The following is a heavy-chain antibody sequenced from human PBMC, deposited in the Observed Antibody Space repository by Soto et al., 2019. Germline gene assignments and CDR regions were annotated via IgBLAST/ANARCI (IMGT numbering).Heavy chain of an antibody. Sequence: EVQLVESGGGLVQPGNSLQLSCAASGFIFSDSVIHWVRQAPGKGLEWVGRIRRKVNSYATAYTASMNGRFAISRDDSRDTAYLQMNSLQVEDTALYYCTRGGSNTWRFDPWGQGTLVIVSS. CDR2: IRRKVNSYAT. CDR1: GFIFSDSV. D-gene: IGHD7-27*01. CDR3: TRGGSNTWRFDP. V-gene: IGHV3-73*01. J-gene: IGHJ5*02.